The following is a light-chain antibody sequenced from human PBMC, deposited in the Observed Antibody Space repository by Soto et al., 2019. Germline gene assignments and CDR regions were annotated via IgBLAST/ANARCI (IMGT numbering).Light chain of an antibody. Sequence: QSVLTQPASVSGSPGQSITISCTVTSSDVGSYNLVSWYQQHPGKAPKLMICEGSKRPSGVSNRFSGSKSGNTASLTISGLQAEDEADYYCCSYAGSSTFYVFGTGTKVTVL. CDR2: EGS. CDR1: SSDVGSYNL. V-gene: IGLV2-23*03. J-gene: IGLJ1*01. CDR3: CSYAGSSTFYV.